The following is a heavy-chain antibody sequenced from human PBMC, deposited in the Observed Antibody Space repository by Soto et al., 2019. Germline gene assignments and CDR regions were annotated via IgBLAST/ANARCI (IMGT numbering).Heavy chain of an antibody. J-gene: IGHJ6*04. V-gene: IGHV2-26*01. CDR1: GFSLSNARMG. Sequence: SGPTLVNPTETLTLTCTVSGFSLSNARMGVSWIRQPPGKALECLAHIFSNDEKSYSTSLKSRLTISKDTSKSQVVLTMTNMDPVDTATYYCARIPGRTYYGMEVWGKWTTIIASS. CDR2: IFSNDEK. CDR3: ARIPGRTYYGMEV. D-gene: IGHD3-10*01.